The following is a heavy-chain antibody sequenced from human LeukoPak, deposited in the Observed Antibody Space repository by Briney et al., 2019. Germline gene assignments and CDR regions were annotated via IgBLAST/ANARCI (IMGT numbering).Heavy chain of an antibody. J-gene: IGHJ4*02. CDR2: ISPNGGST. Sequence: GGSLRLSCSASGFPFSTYAMHWVRQAPGKGLEYVSAISPNGGSTYYADSVKGRFTISRDNSKNTLYLQMYSLRFEDTAVYYCVKSAAVATVGVDYWGQGTLVTVSS. D-gene: IGHD5-12*01. CDR3: VKSAAVATVGVDY. CDR1: GFPFSTYA. V-gene: IGHV3-64D*06.